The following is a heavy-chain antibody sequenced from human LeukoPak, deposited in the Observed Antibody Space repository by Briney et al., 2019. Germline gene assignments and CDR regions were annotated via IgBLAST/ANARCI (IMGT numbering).Heavy chain of an antibody. D-gene: IGHD6-6*01. V-gene: IGHV4-59*01. J-gene: IGHJ4*02. CDR3: ARGVEYSSSSGLGY. Sequence: PSETLSLTCTVSGGSISSYYWSWIRQPPGKGQEWNGYIYYSGSTNYNPSLKSRVTISVDTSKNQFSLKLSSVTAADTALYYCARGVEYSSSSGLGYWGQRTLVTVSS. CDR2: IYYSGST. CDR1: GGSISSYY.